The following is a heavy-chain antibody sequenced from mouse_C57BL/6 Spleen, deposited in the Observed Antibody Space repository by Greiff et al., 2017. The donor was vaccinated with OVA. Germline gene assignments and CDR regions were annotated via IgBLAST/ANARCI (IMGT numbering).Heavy chain of an antibody. CDR3: ARSGLRRDYAMDY. D-gene: IGHD3-1*01. CDR2: IYPGSGST. V-gene: IGHV1-55*01. CDR1: GYTFTSYW. Sequence: QVQLQQPGAELVKPGASVKMSCKASGYTFTSYWITWVKQRPGQGLEWIGDIYPGSGSTNYNEKFKSKATLTVDTSSSTAYMQLSSLTSADSAVYYCARSGLRRDYAMDYWGQGTSVTVSS. J-gene: IGHJ4*01.